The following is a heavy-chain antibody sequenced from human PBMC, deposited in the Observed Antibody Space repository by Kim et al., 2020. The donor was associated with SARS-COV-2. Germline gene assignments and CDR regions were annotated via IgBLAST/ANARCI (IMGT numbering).Heavy chain of an antibody. Sequence: SETLSPTCTVSGGSVNIGTYYWSWIRQPPGKALEWIGYIHYSGSSTYNPSLKSRVAISVHTSNNQISLNLRSVTAADTAVYYCARAHCGGDCYFDSWGQG. D-gene: IGHD2-21*02. CDR2: IHYSGSS. J-gene: IGHJ4*02. CDR3: ARAHCGGDCYFDS. V-gene: IGHV4-61*01. CDR1: GGSVNIGTYY.